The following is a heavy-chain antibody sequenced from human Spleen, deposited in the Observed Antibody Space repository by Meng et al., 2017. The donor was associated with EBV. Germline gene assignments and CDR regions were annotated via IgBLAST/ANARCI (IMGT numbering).Heavy chain of an antibody. CDR3: ARGQSTGSHIDY. V-gene: IGHV4-4*02. CDR1: GGSISSSKW. J-gene: IGHJ4*02. CDR2: IHHSGGT. Sequence: QVQVQGSGPGLAKPSGTLSLTCGVSGGSISSSKWWSWVRQPPGKGLEWIGEIHHSGGTNFNPSLKSRVTISVDKSKNQFSLKLSSVTAADTAVYYCARGQSTGSHIDYWGQGTLVTVSS. D-gene: IGHD1-26*01.